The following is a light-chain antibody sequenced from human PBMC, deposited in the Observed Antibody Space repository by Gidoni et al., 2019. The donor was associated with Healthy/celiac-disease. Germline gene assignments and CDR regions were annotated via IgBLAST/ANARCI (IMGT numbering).Light chain of an antibody. CDR2: KAS. CDR3: QQYNDYYT. J-gene: IGKJ2*01. Sequence: IQMPQSPSTLSASVGDRVTITCRASQRISSWLAWYQQKPGKAPKLLIYKASSLESGVPSRFSGSGSGTEFTLTISSLQPDDFATYYCQQYNDYYTFGQGTKLEIK. V-gene: IGKV1-5*03. CDR1: QRISSW.